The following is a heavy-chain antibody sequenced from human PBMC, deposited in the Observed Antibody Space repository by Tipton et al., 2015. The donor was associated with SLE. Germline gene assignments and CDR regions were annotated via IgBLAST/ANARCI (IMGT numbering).Heavy chain of an antibody. D-gene: IGHD6-6*01. Sequence: SLRLSCAASGFTFDDYTMHWVRQAPGKGLEWVSLISWDGGSTYYADSVKGRFTISRDNSKNTLYLQMNSLRAEDTAVYYCAKALRGSSYFDYWGQGTLVTVSS. V-gene: IGHV3-43*01. J-gene: IGHJ4*02. CDR1: GFTFDDYT. CDR2: ISWDGGST. CDR3: AKALRGSSYFDY.